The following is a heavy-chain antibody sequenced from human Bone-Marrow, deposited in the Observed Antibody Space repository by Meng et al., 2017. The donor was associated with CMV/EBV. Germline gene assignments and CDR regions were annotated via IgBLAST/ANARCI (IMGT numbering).Heavy chain of an antibody. CDR1: GGSISSGDYY. CDR3: ARGPRGKTQPFDY. V-gene: IGHV4-30-4*08. Sequence: SETLSLTCTVSGGSISSGDYYWSWIRQPPGKGLEWIGYIYYSGSTYYNPSLKSRVTISVDTSKNQFSLKLSSVTAADTAVYYCARGPRGKTQPFDYWGQGTLVNVSS. J-gene: IGHJ4*02. CDR2: IYYSGST.